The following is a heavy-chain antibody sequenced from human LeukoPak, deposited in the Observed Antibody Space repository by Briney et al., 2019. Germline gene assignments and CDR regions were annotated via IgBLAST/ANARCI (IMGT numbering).Heavy chain of an antibody. CDR3: AGGNYDFWSGSTSAEYFQH. V-gene: IGHV4-59*01. CDR2: IYYSGST. Sequence: SETLSLTCTVSAGSISSYYWTWIRQPPGKGLEWIGYIYYSGSTNYNPSLKSRVAISLDTSKNQFSLRLSSVTAADTAVYYCAGGNYDFWSGSTSAEYFQHWGQGTLVTVSS. D-gene: IGHD3-3*01. CDR1: AGSISSYY. J-gene: IGHJ1*01.